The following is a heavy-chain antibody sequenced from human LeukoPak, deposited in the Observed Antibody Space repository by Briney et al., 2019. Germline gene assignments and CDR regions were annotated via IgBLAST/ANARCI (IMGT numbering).Heavy chain of an antibody. CDR2: ISYDGSDK. Sequence: PGRSLRLSCAASGFTFSSYGIHWVRQAPGKGLEWVAVISYDGSDKYYVDSVKGRFTISRDNSKNTLYLQMNSLRAEDTAVYYCATNRFEYYYGMDVWGQGTTVTVSS. D-gene: IGHD3-3*01. CDR1: GFTFSSYG. J-gene: IGHJ6*02. CDR3: ATNRFEYYYGMDV. V-gene: IGHV3-30*03.